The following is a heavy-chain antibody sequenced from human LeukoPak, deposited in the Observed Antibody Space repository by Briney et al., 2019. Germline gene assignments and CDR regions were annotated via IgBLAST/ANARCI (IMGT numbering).Heavy chain of an antibody. CDR2: IWYDGSNK. J-gene: IGHJ6*02. CDR3: ARDPQESTYYYGMDV. Sequence: TGGSLRLSCAASGFTFSSYGMHWVRQAPGKGLEWVAVIWYDGSNKYYADSVKGRFTISRDNSKNTLYLQMNSLRAEDTAVYYCARDPQESTYYYGMDVWGQGTTVTVSS. CDR1: GFTFSSYG. D-gene: IGHD2-2*01. V-gene: IGHV3-33*08.